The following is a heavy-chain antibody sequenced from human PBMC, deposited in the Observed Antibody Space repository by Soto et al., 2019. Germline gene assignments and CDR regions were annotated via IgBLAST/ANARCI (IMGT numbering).Heavy chain of an antibody. Sequence: SETLSLTCTVSGGSISSSSYYWGWIRQPPGKGLEWIGSIYYSGSTYYNPSLKSRVTISVDTSKNQFSLKLSSVTAADTAVYYCARQGNYYGSGTTTRYYYYGMDVWGQGTTVTVSS. J-gene: IGHJ6*02. CDR1: GGSISSSSYY. V-gene: IGHV4-39*01. CDR2: IYYSGST. D-gene: IGHD3-10*01. CDR3: ARQGNYYGSGTTTRYYYYGMDV.